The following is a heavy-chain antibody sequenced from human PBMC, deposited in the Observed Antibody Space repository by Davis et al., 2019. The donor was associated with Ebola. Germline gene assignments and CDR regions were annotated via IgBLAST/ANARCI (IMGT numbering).Heavy chain of an antibody. D-gene: IGHD6-6*01. V-gene: IGHV3-64*01. Sequence: GESLKISCAASVFTFSSYAMHWVRQAPGKGLEYVSAISSNGGSTYYANSVKGRFTISRDNSKNTLYLQMNSLRAEDTAVYYCAKSFSSSPRLRYYYGMDVWGQGTTVTVSS. CDR3: AKSFSSSPRLRYYYGMDV. CDR1: VFTFSSYA. J-gene: IGHJ6*02. CDR2: ISSNGGST.